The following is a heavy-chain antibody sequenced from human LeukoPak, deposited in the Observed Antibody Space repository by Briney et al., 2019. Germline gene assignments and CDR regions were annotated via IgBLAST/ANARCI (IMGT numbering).Heavy chain of an antibody. V-gene: IGHV4-39*07. CDR3: ARDSSRIDY. Sequence: SETLSLTCTVSGSSISSSSYYWGWLRQPPGKGLEWIGSIYYSGSTYYNPSLKSRVTISVDTSKNQFSLKLSSVTAADTAVYYCARDSSRIDYWGQGTLVTVSS. J-gene: IGHJ4*02. CDR1: GSSISSSSYY. CDR2: IYYSGST. D-gene: IGHD6-6*01.